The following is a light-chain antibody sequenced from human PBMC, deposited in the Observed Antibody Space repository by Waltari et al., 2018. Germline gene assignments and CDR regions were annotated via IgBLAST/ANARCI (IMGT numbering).Light chain of an antibody. Sequence: QSALTQPASVSGSPGQSITISCTGSSSNIGSQSYVSWYQQHPGKAPKLLISDVNQRPSGISSRFSGSKSGNTASLTISGLQAEDEADYYCSSFTTSSTWVFGGGTQLTVL. CDR3: SSFTTSSTWV. V-gene: IGLV2-14*03. CDR1: SSNIGSQSY. J-gene: IGLJ3*02. CDR2: DVN.